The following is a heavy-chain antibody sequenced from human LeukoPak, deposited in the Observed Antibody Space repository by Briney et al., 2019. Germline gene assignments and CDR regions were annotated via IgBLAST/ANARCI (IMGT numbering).Heavy chain of an antibody. CDR3: ARADSVAISPDY. J-gene: IGHJ4*02. CDR1: GYTFTGYY. D-gene: IGHD2-15*01. V-gene: IGHV1-2*02. Sequence: GASVKVSRKASGYTFTGYYMHWVRQAPGQGLEWMGWINPNSGGTNYAQKFQGRVTMTRDTSISTAYMELSRLRSDDTAVYYCARADSVAISPDYRGQGTLVTVSS. CDR2: INPNSGGT.